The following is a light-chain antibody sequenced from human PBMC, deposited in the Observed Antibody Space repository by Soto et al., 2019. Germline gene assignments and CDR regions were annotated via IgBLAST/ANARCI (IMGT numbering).Light chain of an antibody. V-gene: IGLV2-14*03. CDR3: SSYTINGVGV. J-gene: IGLJ2*01. CDR2: DVS. Sequence: QSALTQPASVSGSPGQSITISCTGTDSDVGGYNYVSWYQHHPGNAPKVMIYDVSNRPSGVSNRFSGSKSGNTASLIISGVQAEDEADYYCSSYTINGVGVFGGGTKLTVL. CDR1: DSDVGGYNY.